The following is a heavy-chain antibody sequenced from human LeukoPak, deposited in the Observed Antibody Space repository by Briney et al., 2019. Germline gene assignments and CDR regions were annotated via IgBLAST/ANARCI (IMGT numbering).Heavy chain of an antibody. V-gene: IGHV4-4*07. Sequence: SETLSLTCTVSGVSISSYYWRWLRQPAGKGLEWVGRINTSGSTNYNPSLKSRVTMSVDPSKNQFSLKLSSVTAADTAVYYCASSSSGWFWNYWGQGTLVTVSS. CDR2: INTSGST. J-gene: IGHJ4*02. D-gene: IGHD6-19*01. CDR1: GVSISSYY. CDR3: ASSSSGWFWNY.